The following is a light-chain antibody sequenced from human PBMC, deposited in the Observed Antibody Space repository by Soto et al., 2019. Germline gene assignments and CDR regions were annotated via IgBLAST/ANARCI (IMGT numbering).Light chain of an antibody. CDR3: QQSYSTPYT. J-gene: IGKJ2*01. CDR1: QSISSY. CDR2: AAS. V-gene: IGKV1-39*01. Sequence: DIPMTQSPSSLSASVGDRVTITCRASQSISSYLNWYQQKPGKAPKVLIYAASSFQSGVPSRFIGSRSGTDFTLTISSLQPEDFATYYCQQSYSTPYTFGQGTKLEIK.